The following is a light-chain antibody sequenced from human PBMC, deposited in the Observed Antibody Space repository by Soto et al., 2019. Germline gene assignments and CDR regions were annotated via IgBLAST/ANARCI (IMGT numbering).Light chain of an antibody. V-gene: IGKV1-5*01. CDR2: DAS. J-gene: IGKJ1*01. Sequence: DIQMTQSPSTLSASVGDRVTITCRASQSISSWLAWYQQKPGKAPKLLIYDASSLESGVPSRFSGSGSGTVFTLTISSLQSEDFAVYYCQQYSTWPRTFGQGTKVDI. CDR1: QSISSW. CDR3: QQYSTWPRT.